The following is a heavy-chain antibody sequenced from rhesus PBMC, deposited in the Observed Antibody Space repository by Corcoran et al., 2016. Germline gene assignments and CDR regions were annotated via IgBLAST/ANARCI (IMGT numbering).Heavy chain of an antibody. Sequence: QVQLQESGPGLVKPSDTLSLTCAVSGGSIRSGYGWSWLRHPPRTGLEWIGYNYGRSGKTYYNPSLKSRVTSSKDTSKNQFSLKLSSVTAADTAVYYCARKSSGWYTAFDFWGQGLRVTVSS. CDR2: NYGRSGKT. J-gene: IGHJ3*01. V-gene: IGHV4S7*01. CDR3: ARKSSGWYTAFDF. CDR1: GGSIRSGYG. D-gene: IGHD6-31*01.